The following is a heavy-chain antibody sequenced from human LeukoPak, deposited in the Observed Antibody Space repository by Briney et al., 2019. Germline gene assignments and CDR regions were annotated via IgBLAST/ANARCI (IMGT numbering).Heavy chain of an antibody. CDR2: IYYSGST. CDR1: GGSISSYY. CDR3: ARARYLTPPFDY. Sequence: TSETLSLTCTVSGGSISSYYWSWIRQPPGKGLEWIGYIYYSGSTNYNPSLKSRVTISVDTSKNQFSLKLSSVTAADTAVYYCARARYLTPPFDYWGQGTLVTVSS. D-gene: IGHD1-1*01. J-gene: IGHJ4*02. V-gene: IGHV4-59*01.